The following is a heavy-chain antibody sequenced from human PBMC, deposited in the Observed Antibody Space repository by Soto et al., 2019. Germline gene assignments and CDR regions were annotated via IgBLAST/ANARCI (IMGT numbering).Heavy chain of an antibody. CDR1: GGSISSSNW. CDR2: IYHSGST. Sequence: QVQLQESGPGLVKPSGTLSLTCAVSGGSISSSNWWSWVRQPPGKGLEWIGEIYHSGSTNYNPSLESTVTLSVDKSQSQFSLPLSSVPAADTALYYCARDPPLPAAMVDWGQGTLVTVSS. V-gene: IGHV4-4*02. J-gene: IGHJ4*02. D-gene: IGHD2-2*01. CDR3: ARDPPLPAAMVD.